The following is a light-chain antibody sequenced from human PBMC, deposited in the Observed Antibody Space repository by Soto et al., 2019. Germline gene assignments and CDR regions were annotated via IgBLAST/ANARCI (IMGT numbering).Light chain of an antibody. CDR3: QQYGSSPRT. V-gene: IGKV3-20*01. J-gene: IGKJ1*01. Sequence: EIGLTQSPGTLSLSPGERATLSCRASQSVSSNHLAWYQQKRGQPPRLLIYGASSRATGIPDRFSGSGSGTDFTLTISRLEPEDFAVYYCQQYGSSPRTFGQGTKVDIK. CDR2: GAS. CDR1: QSVSSNH.